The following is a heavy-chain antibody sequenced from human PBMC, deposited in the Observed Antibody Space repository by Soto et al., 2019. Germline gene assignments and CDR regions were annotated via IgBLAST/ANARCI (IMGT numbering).Heavy chain of an antibody. D-gene: IGHD3-10*01. J-gene: IGHJ4*02. CDR3: ARGPKTVYGSGSKTFDY. V-gene: IGHV4-30-4*01. Sequence: SETLSLTCTVSGGSISSGDYYWSWIRQPPGKGLEWIGYIYYSGSTYYNPSLKSRVTISVDTSKSQFSLKLSSVTAADTAVYYCARGPKTVYGSGSKTFDYWGQGTLVTVSS. CDR1: GGSISSGDYY. CDR2: IYYSGST.